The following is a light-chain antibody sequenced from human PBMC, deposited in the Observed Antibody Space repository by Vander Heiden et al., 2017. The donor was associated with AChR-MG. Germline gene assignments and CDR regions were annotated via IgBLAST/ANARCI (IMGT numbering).Light chain of an antibody. V-gene: IGKV1-33*01. J-gene: IGKJ5*01. CDR1: QDISNF. Sequence: DIQMTQSPSSLSASVGDRVTITCQASQDISNFLNWYQQRPGRAPTLLIYDASNLEPGVPSRFSGSGSGTDFTFTITSLQPEDIATYYCQQYDDLSITFGQGTRLDIK. CDR3: QQYDDLSIT. CDR2: DAS.